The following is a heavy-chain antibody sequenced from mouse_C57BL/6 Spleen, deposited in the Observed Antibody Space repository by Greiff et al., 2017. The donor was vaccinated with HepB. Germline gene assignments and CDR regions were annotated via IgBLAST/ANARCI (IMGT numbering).Heavy chain of an antibody. CDR3: ARWRSNYIPLMDY. Sequence: VQLQQSGAELVKPGASVKMSCKASGYTFTSYWITWVKQRPGQGLEWIGDIYPGSGSTNYNEKFKSKATLTVDTSSSTAYMQLSSLTSEDSAVYYCARWRSNYIPLMDYWGQGTSVTVSS. CDR1: GYTFTSYW. D-gene: IGHD2-5*01. J-gene: IGHJ4*01. V-gene: IGHV1-55*01. CDR2: IYPGSGST.